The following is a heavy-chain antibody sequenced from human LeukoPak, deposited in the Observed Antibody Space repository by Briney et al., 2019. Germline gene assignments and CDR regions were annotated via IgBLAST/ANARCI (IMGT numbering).Heavy chain of an antibody. CDR2: IYTSGST. D-gene: IGHD2-15*01. V-gene: IGHV4-4*07. CDR1: GGSISSYY. CDR3: ARGGTGYCSGGSCYYFQH. J-gene: IGHJ1*01. Sequence: PSETLSLTCTVSGGSISSYYWSWIRQPAGKGLEWIGRIYTSGSTNYNPSLKSRVTMSVDTSKNQFSLKLSSVTAADTAVYYCARGGTGYCSGGSCYYFQHWGQGTLVTVSS.